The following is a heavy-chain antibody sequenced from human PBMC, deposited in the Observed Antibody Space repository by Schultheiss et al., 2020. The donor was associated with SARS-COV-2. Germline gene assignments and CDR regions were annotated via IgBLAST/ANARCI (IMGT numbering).Heavy chain of an antibody. V-gene: IGHV4-59*01. Sequence: GSLRLSCTVSGGSISSYYWSWIRQPPGKGLEWIGYIYYSGSTNYNPSLKSRVTISVDTSKNQFSLRLNSVTAADTAIYYCARGGRYSGYDYNYFDYWGQGTLVTVSS. J-gene: IGHJ4*02. CDR1: GGSISSYY. CDR3: ARGGRYSGYDYNYFDY. CDR2: IYYSGST. D-gene: IGHD5-12*01.